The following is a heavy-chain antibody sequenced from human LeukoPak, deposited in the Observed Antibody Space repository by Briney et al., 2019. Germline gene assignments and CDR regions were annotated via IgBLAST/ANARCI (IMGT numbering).Heavy chain of an antibody. CDR2: IYTSGST. J-gene: IGHJ2*01. Sequence: PSETLSLTCTVSGGFISSYYWSWIRQPAGKGLEWIGRIYTSGSTNYNPSLKSRVTMSVDTSKNQFSLKLSSVTAADTAVYYCARDSAYYDILTGSPVGYWYFDLWGRGTLVTVSS. V-gene: IGHV4-4*07. CDR3: ARDSAYYDILTGSPVGYWYFDL. CDR1: GGFISSYY. D-gene: IGHD3-9*01.